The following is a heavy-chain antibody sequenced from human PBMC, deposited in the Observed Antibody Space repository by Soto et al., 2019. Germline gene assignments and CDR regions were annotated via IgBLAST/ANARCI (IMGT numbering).Heavy chain of an antibody. CDR2: MNPNSGNT. Sequence: QVQLVQSGAEVKKPGASVKVSCKASGYTFTSYDINWVRQATGQGLEWMGWMNPNSGNTGYAQKFQGRVTMTRNTSISTAYMELSSLRSEDTAVYYCARGSLYDFWSGYYTMADYWGQGTLVTVSS. CDR3: ARGSLYDFWSGYYTMADY. D-gene: IGHD3-3*01. V-gene: IGHV1-8*01. CDR1: GYTFTSYD. J-gene: IGHJ4*02.